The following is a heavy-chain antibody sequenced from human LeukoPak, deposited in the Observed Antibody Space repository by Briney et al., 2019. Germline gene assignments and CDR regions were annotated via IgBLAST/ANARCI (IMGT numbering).Heavy chain of an antibody. CDR3: ARVNRYYDSSGYYGPEGYGMDV. V-gene: IGHV1-46*01. CDR2: INPSGGST. CDR1: GYTFTGYY. D-gene: IGHD3-22*01. Sequence: ASVKVSCKASGYTFTGYYMHWVRQATGQGLEWMGIINPSGGSTSYAQKFQGRVTMTRDTSTSTVYMELSSLRSEDTAVYYCARVNRYYDSSGYYGPEGYGMDVWGQGTTVTVSS. J-gene: IGHJ6*02.